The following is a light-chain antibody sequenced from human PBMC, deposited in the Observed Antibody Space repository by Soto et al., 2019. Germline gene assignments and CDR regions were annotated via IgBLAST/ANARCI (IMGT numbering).Light chain of an antibody. CDR3: QQYNIWPPWT. CDR2: GAS. Sequence: EIVMTQSPATLSVSPGERATLSCRASQSVSSNLAWYQKKPGQAPRLLIYGASTRATGIPARFSGSGSATEFTLTISSLQSGDFAVYYCQQYNIWPPWTFGQGTKVVIK. J-gene: IGKJ1*01. V-gene: IGKV3-15*01. CDR1: QSVSSN.